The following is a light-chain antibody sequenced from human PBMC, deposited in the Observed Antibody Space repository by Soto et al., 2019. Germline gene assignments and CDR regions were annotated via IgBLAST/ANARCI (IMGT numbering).Light chain of an antibody. CDR1: QSVSNV. CDR2: KAS. J-gene: IGKJ4*01. Sequence: DIQVTQSPSTLSASVGDRVTITCRASQSVSNVLAWYQQKPGKAPKLLIYKASSLESGVPSRFSGSGSGAEFTLTISSLQPDDFATYYCLQYNSYSFTFGGGTKVDIK. V-gene: IGKV1-5*03. CDR3: LQYNSYSFT.